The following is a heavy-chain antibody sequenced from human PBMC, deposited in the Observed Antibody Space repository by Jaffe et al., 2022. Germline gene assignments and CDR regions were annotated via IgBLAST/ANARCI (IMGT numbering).Heavy chain of an antibody. D-gene: IGHD3-10*01. J-gene: IGHJ4*02. Sequence: QVQLVESGGGVVQPGRSLRLSCAASGFTFSSYGMHWVRQAPGKGLEWVAVISYDGSNKYYADSVKGRFTISRDNSKNTLYLQMNSLRAEDTAVYYCAKDRRRAYGSGSYYSYFDYWGQGTLVTVSS. V-gene: IGHV3-30*18. CDR3: AKDRRRAYGSGSYYSYFDY. CDR1: GFTFSSYG. CDR2: ISYDGSNK.